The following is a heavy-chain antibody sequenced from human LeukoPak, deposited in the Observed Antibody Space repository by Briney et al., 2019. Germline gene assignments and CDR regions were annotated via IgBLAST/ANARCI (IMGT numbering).Heavy chain of an antibody. J-gene: IGHJ6*03. CDR2: IYYDGSNK. Sequence: GGSLRLSCVTSGFTFSEYGMHWVRQTPGKGLEWLAFIYYDGSNKYYVDSVKGRFTISRDKSKNTLYLQMNSLRPEDTAVYYCARKGFNSSSGHFDYHMDVWGKGTTVTVSS. CDR1: GFTFSEYG. CDR3: ARKGFNSSSGHFDYHMDV. D-gene: IGHD6-6*01. V-gene: IGHV3-30*02.